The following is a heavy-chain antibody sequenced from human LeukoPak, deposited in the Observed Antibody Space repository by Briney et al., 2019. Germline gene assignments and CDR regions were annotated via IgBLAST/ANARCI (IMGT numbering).Heavy chain of an antibody. CDR1: GGTFSSYA. V-gene: IGHV1-69*05. CDR3: AYYDFWSGYYSEVY. Sequence: ASVKVSCKASGGTFSSYAISWVRQAPGQGLEWMGGIIPIFGTANYAQKFQGRVTITRDTSASTAYMELSSLRSEDTAVYYCAYYDFWSGYYSEVYWGQGTLVTVSS. J-gene: IGHJ4*02. D-gene: IGHD3-3*01. CDR2: IIPIFGTA.